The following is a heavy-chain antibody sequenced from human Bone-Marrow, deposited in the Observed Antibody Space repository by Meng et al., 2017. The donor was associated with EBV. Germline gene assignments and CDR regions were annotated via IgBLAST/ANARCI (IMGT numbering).Heavy chain of an antibody. J-gene: IGHJ4*02. CDR2: TYDRSKLYN. CDR1: GDSFTSNSAA. D-gene: IGHD1-26*01. Sequence: QVAHARLALVKPPQSLSLTWPIPGDSFTSNSAAWNWIRQSPSRCLEWPGRTYDRSKLYNDNAVSVKSRITINPDISTNQFSLQLNSVTPEDTAVYYCARSYFPSGSYRGYYFDYWGQGTLVTVSS. V-gene: IGHV6-1*01. CDR3: ARSYFPSGSYRGYYFDY.